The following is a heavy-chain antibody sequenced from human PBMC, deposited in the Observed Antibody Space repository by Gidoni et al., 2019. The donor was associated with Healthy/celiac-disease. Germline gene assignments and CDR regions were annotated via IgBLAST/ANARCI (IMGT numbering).Heavy chain of an antibody. Sequence: EVQLVESGGGLVKPGGSLRLSCATSGFTFSSYSMNYVRQAPGKGLGWVPSISRSSPYIYYAASLKARFTISRDTAKNSLNLQMTSLRAEDTAVYYGARDRGEGAGGMDVWGQGTTVTVSS. V-gene: IGHV3-21*01. CDR1: GFTFSSYS. J-gene: IGHJ6*02. CDR3: ARDRGEGAGGMDV. D-gene: IGHD3-10*01. CDR2: ISRSSPYI.